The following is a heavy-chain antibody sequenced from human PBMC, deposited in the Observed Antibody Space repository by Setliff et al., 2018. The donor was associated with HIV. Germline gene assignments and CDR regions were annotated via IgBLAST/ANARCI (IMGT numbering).Heavy chain of an antibody. V-gene: IGHV4-59*08. J-gene: IGHJ4*02. CDR3: ARQGAVTGHAFDS. CDR2: ISYSGST. Sequence: PSETLSLTCTVSGGFISSYWWSWIRQPPGKGLQWIGHISYSGSTNYIPSLKSRVTISVDTLKNQFSLKLSSVTATDTAVYYCARQGAVTGHAFDSWGPGALVTVSS. CDR1: GGFISSYW. D-gene: IGHD6-19*01.